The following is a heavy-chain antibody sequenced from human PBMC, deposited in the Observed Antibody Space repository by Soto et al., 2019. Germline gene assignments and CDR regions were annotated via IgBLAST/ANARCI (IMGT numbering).Heavy chain of an antibody. CDR2: IWYDGSNK. D-gene: IGHD2-2*01. CDR3: ARAEYQLLQCWFDP. CDR1: GFTFSSYG. V-gene: IGHV3-33*01. Sequence: QVQLVESGGGVVQPWRSLRLSCAASGFTFSSYGMHWVRQAPGKGLEWVAVIWYDGSNKYYADSVKGRFTISRDNSKNTLYLQLNSLRAEDTAVYYCARAEYQLLQCWFDPWGQGTLVTVSS. J-gene: IGHJ5*02.